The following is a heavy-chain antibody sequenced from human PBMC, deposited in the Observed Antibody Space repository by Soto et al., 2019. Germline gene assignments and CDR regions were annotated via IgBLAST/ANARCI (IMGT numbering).Heavy chain of an antibody. CDR2: INPNNGGT. CDR1: GYTFTGYY. CDR3: ARGITGRPSWFDP. V-gene: IGHV1-2*04. D-gene: IGHD6-6*01. J-gene: IGHJ5*02. Sequence: ASVKVSCKASGYTFTGYYMHWMRQAPGQGLEWMGWINPNNGGTNYAQKFQGWVTMTRDTSISTAYMELRRLRSDDSAIYYCARGITGRPSWFDPWGQGTLVTVSS.